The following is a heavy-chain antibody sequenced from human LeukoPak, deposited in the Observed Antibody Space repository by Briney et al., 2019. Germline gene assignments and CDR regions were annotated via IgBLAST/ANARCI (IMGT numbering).Heavy chain of an antibody. CDR2: ISSDGWST. CDR1: GFIFSSHW. Sequence: PGGSLRLSCAASGFIFSSHWVHWVRQAPGKGLVWVSRISSDGWSTSYADSVKGRFTASRDNAENTLYLQMNSLRAEDTAVYYCARVSQFPGISSDYWGQGSLVTVSS. J-gene: IGHJ4*02. V-gene: IGHV3-74*01. D-gene: IGHD2-21*01. CDR3: ARVSQFPGISSDY.